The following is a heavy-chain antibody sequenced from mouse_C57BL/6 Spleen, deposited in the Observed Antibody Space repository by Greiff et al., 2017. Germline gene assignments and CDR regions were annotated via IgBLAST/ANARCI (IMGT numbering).Heavy chain of an antibody. CDR1: GFTFSSYT. V-gene: IGHV5-9*01. J-gene: IGHJ3*01. Sequence: EVQLVESGGGLVKPGGSLKLSCAASGFTFSSYTMSWVRQTPEKRLEWVATISGGGGNTYYPDSVKGRFTISRDNAKNTLYLQMSSLRSEDTALYYCARRDGNLAGFAYWGQGTLVTVSA. CDR3: ARRDGNLAGFAY. D-gene: IGHD2-1*01. CDR2: ISGGGGNT.